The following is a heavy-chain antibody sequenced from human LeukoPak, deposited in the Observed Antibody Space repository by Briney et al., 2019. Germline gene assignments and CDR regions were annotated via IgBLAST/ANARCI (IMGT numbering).Heavy chain of an antibody. D-gene: IGHD2-2*01. CDR3: ARDLGCCSSTSCGFDY. V-gene: IGHV1-69*04. CDR1: GGTFSSYA. Sequence: ASVKVSCKASGGTFSSYAISWVRQAPGQGLEWMGRIIPILGIANYAQKFQGRVTITADKSTSTAYMELSSLRSEDTAVYYCARDLGCCSSTSCGFDYWGQGTLVTVSS. CDR2: IIPILGIA. J-gene: IGHJ4*02.